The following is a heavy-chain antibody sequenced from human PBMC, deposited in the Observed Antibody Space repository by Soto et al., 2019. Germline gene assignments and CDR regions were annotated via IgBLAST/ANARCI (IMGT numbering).Heavy chain of an antibody. D-gene: IGHD6-13*01. J-gene: IGHJ4*02. CDR2: INPHVGSS. CDR1: GYIVINYN. Sequence: QVQLVQSGAEVKKPVASVEVSCKASGYIVINYNIYWVRQAPGQGLEWIGLINPHVGSSNYAQNFRGRVIMARNTSTSTVDMELSSLRSDDTDVYYFASNVAAADYWGQGHMVTVSP. CDR3: ASNVAAADY. V-gene: IGHV1-46*01.